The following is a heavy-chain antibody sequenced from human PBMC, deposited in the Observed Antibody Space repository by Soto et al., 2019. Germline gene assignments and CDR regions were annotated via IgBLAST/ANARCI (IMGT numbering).Heavy chain of an antibody. D-gene: IGHD2-15*01. CDR1: GGSISSSSYY. CDR3: ARHTPAISISDH. V-gene: IGHV4-39*01. J-gene: IGHJ4*02. CDR2: VYYSGSN. Sequence: QLQLQESGPGLVKPSETLSLTCTVSGGSISSSSYYWGWIRQLPGKGLERIGSVYYSGSNYYNPALTSRVTISVDTSKNQFSRKLSSVTAADTAVYYCARHTPAISISDHWGQGTLVTVSS.